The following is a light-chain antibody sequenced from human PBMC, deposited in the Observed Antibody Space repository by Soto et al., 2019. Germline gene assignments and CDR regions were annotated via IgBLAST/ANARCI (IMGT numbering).Light chain of an antibody. CDR2: DAS. Sequence: DIQMTQSPSTLSASVGDRVTITCRASQNINTWLAWYQQRPGTVPKLLIYDASTLTSGVPSRFSGSASGTEFTLTISSLQPEDFASYYCQHYDNYPWTFGQGTRVEI. J-gene: IGKJ1*01. CDR3: QHYDNYPWT. CDR1: QNINTW. V-gene: IGKV1-5*01.